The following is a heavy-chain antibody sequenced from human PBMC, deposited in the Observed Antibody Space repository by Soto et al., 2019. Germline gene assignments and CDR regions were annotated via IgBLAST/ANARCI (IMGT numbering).Heavy chain of an antibody. Sequence: QVQLVQSGPEVRKPGSSVKVSCQAPGGTLSSYPISWVRQAPGQGLEWMGGIIPLHGASNYSEKFQGRVSSTADKSTSTAYLELRNLTSDDTAVYYCARGTTVIIWAPRDFYYYGLDVWGQGTTVTVSS. CDR2: IIPLHGAS. J-gene: IGHJ6*02. D-gene: IGHD4-17*01. CDR1: GGTLSSYP. V-gene: IGHV1-69*06. CDR3: ARGTTVIIWAPRDFYYYGLDV.